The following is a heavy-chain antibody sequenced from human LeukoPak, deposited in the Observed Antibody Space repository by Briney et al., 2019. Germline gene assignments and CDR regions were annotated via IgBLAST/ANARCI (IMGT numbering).Heavy chain of an antibody. CDR2: IHYSGST. CDR1: GGSISSGGYY. J-gene: IGHJ4*02. V-gene: IGHV4-31*03. D-gene: IGHD3-10*01. Sequence: SETLSLTCTVPGGSISSGGYYWSWIRQHPGKGLEWIGYIHYSGSTYYNPSLKSRVTISVDTSKNQFSLKLSSVTAADTAVYYCARGDSGESFDYWGQGTLVTVSS. CDR3: ARGDSGESFDY.